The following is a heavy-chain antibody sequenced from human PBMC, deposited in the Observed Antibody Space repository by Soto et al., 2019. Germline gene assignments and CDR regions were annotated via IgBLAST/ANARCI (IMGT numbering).Heavy chain of an antibody. D-gene: IGHD1-1*01. V-gene: IGHV1-69*04. CDR3: ARDRTTGTTAWFDP. J-gene: IGHJ5*02. CDR1: GGTFSSYI. CDR2: IIPTLGLA. Sequence: QVQLVHSGAVVKKPGSSVNVSCKASGGTFSSYIISWVRQAPGQGLEWMGRIIPTLGLANSAQKFQGRVTITADKSTSTAYMGLSSLRSEDTAVYYCARDRTTGTTAWFDPWGQGTLLTVSS.